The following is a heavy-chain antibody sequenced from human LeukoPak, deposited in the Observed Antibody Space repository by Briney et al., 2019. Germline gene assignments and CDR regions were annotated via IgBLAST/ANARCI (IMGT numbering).Heavy chain of an antibody. CDR2: INHSGST. CDR3: ARRLARYYYDSSGYSDY. D-gene: IGHD3-22*01. J-gene: IGHJ4*02. CDR1: GGSFSGYY. Sequence: SETLSLTCAVYGGSFSGYYWSWIRQPPGKGLEWIGEINHSGSTNYNPSLKSRVTISVDTSKNLFSLKLSSVTAADTAVYYCARRLARYYYDSSGYSDYWGQGTLVTVSS. V-gene: IGHV4-34*01.